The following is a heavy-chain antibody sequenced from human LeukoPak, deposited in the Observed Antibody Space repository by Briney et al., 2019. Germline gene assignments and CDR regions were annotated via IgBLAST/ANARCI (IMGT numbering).Heavy chain of an antibody. J-gene: IGHJ4*02. Sequence: GGSLRLSCVPSAFIISKYWMTWVRQAPGKGLEWVANIKEDGSERYYVDSVKGRFTISRDNSKNTLYLQMNSLRAEDTAVYYCAKVPRYFDPYFDYWGQGTLVTVSS. D-gene: IGHD3-9*01. CDR2: IKEDGSER. CDR3: AKVPRYFDPYFDY. CDR1: AFIISKYW. V-gene: IGHV3-7*03.